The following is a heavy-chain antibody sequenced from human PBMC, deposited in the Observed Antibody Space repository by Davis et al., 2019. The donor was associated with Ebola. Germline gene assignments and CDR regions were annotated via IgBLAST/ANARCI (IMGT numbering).Heavy chain of an antibody. J-gene: IGHJ6*02. D-gene: IGHD6-6*01. CDR2: IIPIFGTA. Sequence: AASVKVSCKASGGTFSSYAISWVRQAPGQGLEWMGGIIPIFGTANYAQKFQGRVTITADESTSTAYMELSSLRSEDTAVYYRAREEEDRGSSSSLEAFFYYYGMDVWGQGTTVTVSS. CDR3: AREEEDRGSSSSLEAFFYYYGMDV. CDR1: GGTFSSYA. V-gene: IGHV1-69*13.